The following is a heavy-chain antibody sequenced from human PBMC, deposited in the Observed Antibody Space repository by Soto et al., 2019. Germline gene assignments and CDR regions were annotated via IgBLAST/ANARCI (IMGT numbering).Heavy chain of an antibody. Sequence: EVQLVESGGGLVQPGGSLRLSCVASGLSVSGNYMSWVRQAPGKGLEWVSVIYSGGTTYYADSVKGRFIISRDISKNTLYLQMNSLRVEDTAVYYCARDYRLMVRGAGFDYWGQGTLVTVSS. CDR3: ARDYRLMVRGAGFDY. CDR2: IYSGGTT. CDR1: GLSVSGNY. D-gene: IGHD3-10*01. V-gene: IGHV3-66*01. J-gene: IGHJ4*02.